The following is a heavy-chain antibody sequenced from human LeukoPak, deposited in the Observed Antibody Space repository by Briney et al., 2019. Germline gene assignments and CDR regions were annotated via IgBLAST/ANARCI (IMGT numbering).Heavy chain of an antibody. CDR3: TTDLSERYYFDY. CDR1: GFTFSNAW. Sequence: GGSLRLSCAASGFTFSNAWMSWVRQAPGKGLEWVGRIKSKTDGGTTDCAAPVKGRFTISRDDSKNTLYLQMNSLKTEDTAVYYCTTDLSERYYFDYWGQETLVTVSS. V-gene: IGHV3-15*01. J-gene: IGHJ4*02. D-gene: IGHD5/OR15-5a*01. CDR2: IKSKTDGGTT.